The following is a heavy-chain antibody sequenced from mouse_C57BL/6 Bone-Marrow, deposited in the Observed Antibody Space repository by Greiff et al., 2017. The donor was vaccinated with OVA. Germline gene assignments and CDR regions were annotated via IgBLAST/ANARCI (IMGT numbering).Heavy chain of an antibody. CDR2: IHPNSGST. CDR1: GYTFTSYW. CDR3: ARNGGDYSAMDY. V-gene: IGHV1-64*01. Sequence: VKLQQSGAELVKPGASVKLSCKASGYTFTSYWMHWVKQRPGQGLEWIGMIHPNSGSTNYNEKFKSKATLTVDKSSSTAYMQLSSLTSEDSAVYYCARNGGDYSAMDYWGQGTSVTVSA. J-gene: IGHJ4*01.